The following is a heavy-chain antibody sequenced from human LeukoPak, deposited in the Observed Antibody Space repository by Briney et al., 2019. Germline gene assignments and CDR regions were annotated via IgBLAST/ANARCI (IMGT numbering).Heavy chain of an antibody. CDR2: IYYSGST. CDR1: GASISSYY. J-gene: IGHJ4*02. CDR3: ARRGIAAAVYFDY. V-gene: IGHV4-59*06. D-gene: IGHD6-13*01. Sequence: SETLSLTCTVSGASISSYYWSWIRQHPGEGLEWIGNIYYSGSTYYNPSLKSRVTISVDTSKNQFSLKLNSVTAADTAVYYCARRGIAAAVYFDYWGQGTLVTVSS.